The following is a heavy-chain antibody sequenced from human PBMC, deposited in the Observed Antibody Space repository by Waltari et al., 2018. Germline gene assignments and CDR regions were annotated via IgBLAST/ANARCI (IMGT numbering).Heavy chain of an antibody. D-gene: IGHD6-6*01. V-gene: IGHV4-31*03. CDR3: ARVPSRAARLVAFDI. Sequence: QVQLQESGPGLVKPSQTLSLTCTVSGGSISSGGYYWSWIRQPPGKGLVGIGYIFDSGVSYYNPSLKGRVTMSVDTSKNQLFLKLSAATAADTAVYYGARVPSRAARLVAFDIWGQGTMVTVSS. CDR2: IFDSGVS. CDR1: GGSISSGGYY. J-gene: IGHJ3*02.